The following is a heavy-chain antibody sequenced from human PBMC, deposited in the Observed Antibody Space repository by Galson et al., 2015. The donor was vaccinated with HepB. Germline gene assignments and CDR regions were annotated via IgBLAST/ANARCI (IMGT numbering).Heavy chain of an antibody. V-gene: IGHV3-23*01. CDR1: GFTFKNYA. J-gene: IGHJ3*02. CDR3: VRDLSTVDSSITEWWQLMDGGSSSNVWGVFDM. CDR2: ISGSANT. Sequence: SLRLSCAASGFTFKNYAMSWVCQPPGRGLERVSAISGSANTYYADSVEGRFTISRDNSKNTVYLQMNSLRAEDTAVYFCVRDLSTVDSSITEWWQLMDGGSSSNVWGVFDMWGQGTMVTVSS. D-gene: IGHD2-15*01.